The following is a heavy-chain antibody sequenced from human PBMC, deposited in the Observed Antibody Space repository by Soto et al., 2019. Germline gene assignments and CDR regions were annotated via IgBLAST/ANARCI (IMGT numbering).Heavy chain of an antibody. V-gene: IGHV3-30*18. CDR3: AKPSEPFRAPYYFDS. J-gene: IGHJ4*02. Sequence: GGSLRLSCAASGFTFSKYGMHWVRQAPGKGLEWVAIISYDGSVTYFGDSVRGRFTISRDDSQHTLFLQMSSLRPEDTAVYYCAKPSEPFRAPYYFDSWGQGTLVTVSS. D-gene: IGHD1-26*01. CDR2: ISYDGSVT. CDR1: GFTFSKYG.